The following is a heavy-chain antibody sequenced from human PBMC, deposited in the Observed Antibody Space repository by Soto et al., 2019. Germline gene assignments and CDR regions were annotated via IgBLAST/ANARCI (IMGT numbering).Heavy chain of an antibody. CDR3: ARGPEDPEYFQH. Sequence: QVQLQESGPGLVKPSETLSLTCTVSGGSISSYYWSWIRQPPGKGLEWIGYIYYSGSTNYNPSLKSRVTISVDTSKNQFSLKLSSVTAADTAVYYWARGPEDPEYFQHWGQGTLVTVSS. V-gene: IGHV4-59*01. D-gene: IGHD2-15*01. CDR1: GGSISSYY. J-gene: IGHJ1*01. CDR2: IYYSGST.